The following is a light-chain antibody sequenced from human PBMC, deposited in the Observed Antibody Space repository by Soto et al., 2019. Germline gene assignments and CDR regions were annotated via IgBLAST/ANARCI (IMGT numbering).Light chain of an antibody. CDR1: QSVGSY. Sequence: EIVLIQSPATLSLSPGERATLSCRASQSVGSYLAWYQHKPGQAPRLLISDASNRATGIPARFSGSGSETDFTLTISSLEPEDFATYYCQQSYSAPYTFGQGTKLEIK. J-gene: IGKJ2*01. CDR3: QQSYSAPYT. CDR2: DAS. V-gene: IGKV3-11*01.